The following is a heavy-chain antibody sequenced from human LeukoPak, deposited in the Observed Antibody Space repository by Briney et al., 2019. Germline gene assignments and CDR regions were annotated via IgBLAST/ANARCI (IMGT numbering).Heavy chain of an antibody. CDR2: ISSSSSTI. J-gene: IGHJ4*02. CDR1: GFTFSSYS. CDR3: AKVGKLAAAGLGADFDY. D-gene: IGHD6-13*01. Sequence: PGGSLRLSCAASGFTFSSYSMNWVRQAPGKGLEWVSYISSSSSTIYYADSVKGRFTISRDNAKNSLYLQMNSLRAEDTAVYYCAKVGKLAAAGLGADFDYWGQGTLVTVSS. V-gene: IGHV3-48*01.